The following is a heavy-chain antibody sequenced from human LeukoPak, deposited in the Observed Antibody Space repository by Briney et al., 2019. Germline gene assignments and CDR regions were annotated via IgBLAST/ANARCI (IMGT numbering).Heavy chain of an antibody. V-gene: IGHV3-43*02. CDR2: ICGDGGST. Sequence: GGSLRLSCAASGFPFDDYAMHGVRPAPGRGLECVSLICGDGGSTYYADSVKGRFTISRDNSKNSLYLQMNSLRTEDTALYYCAKDIEIAAAGTPFYNWFDPWGQGTLVTVSS. CDR1: GFPFDDYA. D-gene: IGHD6-13*01. J-gene: IGHJ5*02. CDR3: AKDIEIAAAGTPFYNWFDP.